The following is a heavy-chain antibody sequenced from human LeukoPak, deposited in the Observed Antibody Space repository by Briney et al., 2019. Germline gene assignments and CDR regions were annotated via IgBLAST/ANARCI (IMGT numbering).Heavy chain of an antibody. J-gene: IGHJ4*02. CDR1: GGTFSSYA. CDR3: ARSRDGYNYFDY. D-gene: IGHD5-24*01. V-gene: IGHV1-69*05. CDR2: IIPIFGTA. Sequence: SVKVSCKASGGTFSSYAISWVRQAPGQGLEWMGGIIPIFGTANYAQKFQGRVTITTDESTSTAYMELSSLRSEDTAVYYCARSRDGYNYFDYWGQGTLVTVSS.